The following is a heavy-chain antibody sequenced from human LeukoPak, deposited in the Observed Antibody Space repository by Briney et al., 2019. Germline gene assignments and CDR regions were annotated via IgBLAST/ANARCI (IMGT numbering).Heavy chain of an antibody. CDR3: ARHTLWRFDY. V-gene: IGHV3-7*01. CDR1: GFTFPNYW. J-gene: IGHJ4*02. CDR2: INQDGGTE. Sequence: GGFLRLSCAAYGFTFPNYWLTWVRQAPGKGLEWVANINQDGGTEYYVDSMKGRFTISRDNAKNLVYLQINSLRAEDTAVYFCARHTLWRFDYWGQGALVTVSS. D-gene: IGHD1-1*01.